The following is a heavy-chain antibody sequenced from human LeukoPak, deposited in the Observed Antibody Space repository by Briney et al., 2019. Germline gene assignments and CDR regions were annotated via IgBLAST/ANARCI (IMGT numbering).Heavy chain of an antibody. J-gene: IGHJ4*02. D-gene: IGHD6-19*01. V-gene: IGHV1-46*01. CDR2: INPSGGTT. CDR3: ARGLRGSSGWYGFDY. Sequence: ASVKVSCKASGYTFTSYYMHWVRQAPGQGLEWMGIINPSGGTTAYAQKFQGRVTVTRDTSTSTVYMELSSLRSEDTAVYYCARGLRGSSGWYGFDYWGQGTLVTVSS. CDR1: GYTFTSYY.